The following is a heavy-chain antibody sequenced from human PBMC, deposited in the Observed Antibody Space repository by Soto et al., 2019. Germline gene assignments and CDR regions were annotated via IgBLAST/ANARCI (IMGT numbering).Heavy chain of an antibody. V-gene: IGHV3-7*01. CDR2: IKQDGSEK. Sequence: EVQLVESGGGLVQPGGSLRLSCAASGFTFSSYWMSWVRQAPGKGLEWVANIKQDGSEKYYVDSVKGRFTISRDNAKNSLYLQMNRLRAEDTAVYYCARSPITIFGVVRAFDIWGQGTMVTVSS. CDR3: ARSPITIFGVVRAFDI. J-gene: IGHJ3*02. D-gene: IGHD3-3*01. CDR1: GFTFSSYW.